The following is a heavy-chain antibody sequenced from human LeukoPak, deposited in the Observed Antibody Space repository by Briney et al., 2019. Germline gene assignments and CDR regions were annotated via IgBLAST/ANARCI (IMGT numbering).Heavy chain of an antibody. CDR3: AKEVTKTTAMASYYFDY. CDR2: ISGSGGST. J-gene: IGHJ4*02. V-gene: IGHV3-23*01. Sequence: PGGSLRLSCAASGFTFSSYAMSWVRQAPGKGLEWVSAISGSGGSTYYADSVKGRFTISRDNSKNTLYPQMNSLRAEDTAVYYCAKEVTKTTAMASYYFDYWGQGTLVTVSS. D-gene: IGHD5-18*01. CDR1: GFTFSSYA.